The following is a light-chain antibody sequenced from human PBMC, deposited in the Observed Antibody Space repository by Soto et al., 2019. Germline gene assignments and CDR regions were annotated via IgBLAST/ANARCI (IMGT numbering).Light chain of an antibody. J-gene: IGKJ1*01. CDR2: AAS. CDR3: QQSYSTPRT. CDR1: QSISSY. V-gene: IGKV1-39*01. Sequence: DIQMTQSPSSLSASVGDRVTITCRASQSISSYLNWYQQKPGKARKLLIYAASSLQSGVPSRFSGSGSGTDFTLTISSLQPEDFATYYCQQSYSTPRTFGQGPKVDIK.